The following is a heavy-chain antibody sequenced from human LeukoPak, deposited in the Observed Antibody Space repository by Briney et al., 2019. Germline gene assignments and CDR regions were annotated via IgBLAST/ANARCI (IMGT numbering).Heavy chain of an antibody. J-gene: IGHJ4*02. CDR3: ARGLQAAAGTIDY. V-gene: IGHV1-8*01. CDR2: MNPNSGNT. CDR1: GYTFTSYD. Sequence: ASVKVSCKASGYTFTSYDISWVRQATGQGLEWMGWMNPNSGNTGYAQKFQGRVTMTRNTSISTAYMELSSLRSEDTAVYYCARGLQAAAGTIDYWGQGTLVTVSS. D-gene: IGHD6-13*01.